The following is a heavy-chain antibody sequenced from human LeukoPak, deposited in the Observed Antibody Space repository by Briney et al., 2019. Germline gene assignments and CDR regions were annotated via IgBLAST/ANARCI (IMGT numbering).Heavy chain of an antibody. V-gene: IGHV1-2*02. Sequence: ASVKVSCKASGYTFTCYYLYWVRQAPGQGLEWMGWINPNNGGTNYAQKFQGRVTMTRDTSISTVYMELSRLTSDDTAVYYCARDSGGWYFDLWGRGPLVTVSS. D-gene: IGHD3-10*01. CDR3: ARDSGGWYFDL. CDR1: GYTFTCYY. J-gene: IGHJ2*01. CDR2: INPNNGGT.